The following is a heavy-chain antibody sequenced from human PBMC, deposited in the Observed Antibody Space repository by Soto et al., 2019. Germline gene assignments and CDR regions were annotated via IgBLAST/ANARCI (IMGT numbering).Heavy chain of an antibody. CDR2: SHQSGNT. CDR3: ATRDSSRFY. D-gene: IGHD6-13*01. J-gene: IGHJ4*02. CDR1: GVSISSHDW. Sequence: QVQLQESGPGLVKPSGTLSLTCAVSGVSISSHDWWTWVRQPPGKGLEWIGDSHQSGNTNYNSSLESRVTISVDKSTNQFSRKLTSVTVADTAVYYCATRDSSRFYWGQGTLVTVSS. V-gene: IGHV4-4*02.